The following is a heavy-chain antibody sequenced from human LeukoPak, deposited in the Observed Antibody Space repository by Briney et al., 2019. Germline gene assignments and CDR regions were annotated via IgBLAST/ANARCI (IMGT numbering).Heavy chain of an antibody. CDR3: AKDRSYGQHYMDV. Sequence: GGSLRLSCAASGFTFSSYGMHWVRQAPGKGLEWVAFIRYDGSNKYYADSVKGRFTISRDDSKNTLYLQMNSLRAEDTAVYYCAKDRSYGQHYMDVWGKGTTVTISS. CDR1: GFTFSSYG. D-gene: IGHD5-18*01. CDR2: IRYDGSNK. J-gene: IGHJ6*03. V-gene: IGHV3-30*02.